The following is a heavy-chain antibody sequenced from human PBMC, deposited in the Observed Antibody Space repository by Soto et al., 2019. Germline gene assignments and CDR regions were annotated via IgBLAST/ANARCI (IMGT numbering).Heavy chain of an antibody. CDR3: AKDRLLRVAGTPDFDY. V-gene: IGHV3-23*01. D-gene: IGHD1-1*01. Sequence: GGSLRLSCAASGFTFSDYAMSWVRQAPGKGLEWVSTISGSGGSTYYAESVKGRFTISRDYSKNTLYLQMNSLRAEDTAVYYCAKDRLLRVAGTPDFDYWGQGALVTVSS. CDR2: ISGSGGST. J-gene: IGHJ4*02. CDR1: GFTFSDYA.